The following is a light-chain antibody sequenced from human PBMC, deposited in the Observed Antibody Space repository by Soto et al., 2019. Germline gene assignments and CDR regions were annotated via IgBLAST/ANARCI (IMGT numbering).Light chain of an antibody. V-gene: IGKV1-9*01. Sequence: DIQLTQSPSFLSASVGDRVTITCRASQDISSHLAWYQQKPGKAPKLLIYAASTLQSGVPSGFGGSGSGTEFTLTNTSLQPEDFATYCCQQVKTYPLTFGGGTKVEIK. CDR2: AAS. CDR3: QQVKTYPLT. CDR1: QDISSH. J-gene: IGKJ4*01.